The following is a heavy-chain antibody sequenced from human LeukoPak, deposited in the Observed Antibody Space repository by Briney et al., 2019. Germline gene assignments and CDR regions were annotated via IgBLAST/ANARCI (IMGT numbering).Heavy chain of an antibody. J-gene: IGHJ3*02. Sequence: GGSLRLSCAASGFSFSTYEMNWVRQAPGKGLEWVSSISSSSSYIYYADSVKGRFTISRDNAKNSLYLQMNSLRAEDTAVYYCARGLGSSSSSDAFDIWGQGTMVTVSS. CDR3: ARGLGSSSSSDAFDI. CDR1: GFSFSTYE. CDR2: ISSSSSYI. D-gene: IGHD6-6*01. V-gene: IGHV3-21*01.